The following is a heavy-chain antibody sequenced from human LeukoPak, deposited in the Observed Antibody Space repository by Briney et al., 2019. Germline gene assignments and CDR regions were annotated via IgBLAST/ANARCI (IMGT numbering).Heavy chain of an antibody. CDR1: GFTFSSYA. D-gene: IGHD3-22*01. J-gene: IGHJ4*02. CDR2: FSGSGGST. Sequence: GGSLRLSCAASGFTFSSYAMSWVRQAPGKGLECISGFSGSGGSTYYADSVKGRFTISRDNSKNTLYLQMNSLRAEDTAVYYCAKHYDSSGYYTSVFDYWGQGTLVTVSS. CDR3: AKHYDSSGYYTSVFDY. V-gene: IGHV3-23*01.